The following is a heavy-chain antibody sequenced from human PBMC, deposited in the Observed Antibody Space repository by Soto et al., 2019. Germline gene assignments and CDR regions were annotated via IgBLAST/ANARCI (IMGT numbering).Heavy chain of an antibody. CDR1: GGSISSGGYY. D-gene: IGHD6-13*01. CDR2: IYYSGST. V-gene: IGHV4-31*03. CDR3: ARAVAAAGTGNWFDP. J-gene: IGHJ5*02. Sequence: SETLSLTCTVSGGSISSGGYYWSWIRQHPGKGLEWIGYIYYSGSTYYNPSLKSRVTISVDTSKNQFSLKLSSVTAADTAVYYCARAVAAAGTGNWFDPWGQGTLVTVSS.